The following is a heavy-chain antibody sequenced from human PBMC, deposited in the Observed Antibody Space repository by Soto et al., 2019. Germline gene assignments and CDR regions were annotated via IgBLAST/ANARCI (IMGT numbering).Heavy chain of an antibody. J-gene: IGHJ4*02. CDR2: IYFDGITT. CDR3: ARGGAMGVDY. Sequence: GGSVRLSCTASGFTFNTHWMHWVRQAPGKGLVWVSRIYFDGITTNYADSVKGRLTVSRDNAKNTVYLHVNTLRDEDTAVYYCARGGAMGVDYWGQGTLVTGSS. CDR1: GFTFNTHW. D-gene: IGHD1-26*01. V-gene: IGHV3-74*01.